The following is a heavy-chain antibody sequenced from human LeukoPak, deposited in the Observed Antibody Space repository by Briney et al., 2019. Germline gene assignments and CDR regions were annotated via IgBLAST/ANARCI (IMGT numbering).Heavy chain of an antibody. V-gene: IGHV5-51*01. J-gene: IGHJ6*04. D-gene: IGHD3-16*01. CDR3: AKQGQSFGGMDV. CDR2: IKPGDSDT. Sequence: GESLKISCNGSGDSFTNNWVAWVRQMPGKGLEWMGMIKPGDSDTRYSPSFQGQVTFSADKSITTAYLQWSSLKASDTAMYYCAKQGQSFGGMDVWGEGTTVTVSS. CDR1: GDSFTNNW.